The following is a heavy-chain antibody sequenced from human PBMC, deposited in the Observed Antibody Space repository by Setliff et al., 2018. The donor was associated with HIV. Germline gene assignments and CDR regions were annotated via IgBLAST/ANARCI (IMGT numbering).Heavy chain of an antibody. CDR2: IKPDGSDK. J-gene: IGHJ4*02. V-gene: IGHV3-7*01. CDR1: GFTFDSHW. D-gene: IGHD6-19*01. Sequence: ETLSLTCTASGFTFDSHWMDWVRQAPGKGLEWVANIKPDGSDKIYADSVKGRFAISRDNAKNSLYLQMNSLRVEDTAVYYCARVGQWLSFDYWGQGALVTVSS. CDR3: ARVGQWLSFDY.